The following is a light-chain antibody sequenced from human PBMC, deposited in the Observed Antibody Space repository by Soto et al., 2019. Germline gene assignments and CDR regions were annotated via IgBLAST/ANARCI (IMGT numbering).Light chain of an antibody. V-gene: IGKV3-11*01. Sequence: EVVLTQSPATLSLSPGERVTLSCRTSQNVDTYLTWYQQKPGQAPRLLIYDASSRATGIPARFSGSGSGTDFTLSISSLEPEDFAVYYCQQRGHWPLTFGGETKVEIK. CDR2: DAS. CDR1: QNVDTY. J-gene: IGKJ4*01. CDR3: QQRGHWPLT.